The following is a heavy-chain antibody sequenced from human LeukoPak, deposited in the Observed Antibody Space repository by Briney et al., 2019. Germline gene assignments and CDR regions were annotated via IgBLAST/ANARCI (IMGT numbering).Heavy chain of an antibody. CDR3: ARGYCSGGSCYSNDY. D-gene: IGHD2-15*01. CDR1: GFTFSSYG. CDR2: IWYDGSNK. Sequence: PGGSLRLSCAASGFTFSSYGMHWVRQAPGKGLEWVAVIWYDGSNKYYADSVKGRFTISRDNSKNTLYLQMNSLRAEDTAVYYCARGYCSGGSCYSNDYWGQGTLVTVSS. J-gene: IGHJ4*02. V-gene: IGHV3-33*08.